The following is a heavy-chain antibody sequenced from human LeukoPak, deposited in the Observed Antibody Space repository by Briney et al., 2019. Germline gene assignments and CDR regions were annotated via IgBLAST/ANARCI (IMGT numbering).Heavy chain of an antibody. V-gene: IGHV1-18*01. J-gene: IGHJ5*02. CDR1: GYIFSNYG. D-gene: IGHD7-27*01. CDR3: ARDFAWGSGGAPIDDNWLDP. Sequence: ASVKVSCKASGYIFSNYGITWVRQAPGHGLEWMGWISGHSGNTNYRATMTTDTPTSTAYMELRSLRFDDTAVYYCARDFAWGSGGAPIDDNWLDPWGQGILVTVSS. CDR2: ISGHSGNT.